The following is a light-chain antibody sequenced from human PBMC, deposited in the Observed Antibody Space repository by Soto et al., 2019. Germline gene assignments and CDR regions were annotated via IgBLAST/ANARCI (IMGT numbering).Light chain of an antibody. CDR2: AAS. CDR3: QKCKVAPFT. V-gene: IGKV1-27*01. Sequence: ILTTQSPSSLSAFVGDRVTITCRASQDIANFLAWYQQKPGKVPKLLIYAASTLQSGVPSRFSGSGSGTDFTLTISSLQPEDVATYYCQKCKVAPFTFGGGTKVDIK. J-gene: IGKJ4*01. CDR1: QDIANF.